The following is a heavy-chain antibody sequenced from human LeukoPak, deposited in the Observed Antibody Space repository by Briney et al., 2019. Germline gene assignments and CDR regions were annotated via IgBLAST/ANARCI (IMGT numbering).Heavy chain of an antibody. Sequence: GGSLRLSCAASGLTFSRFWMDWVRHPPGKGLVWVSRIDTGGSTTTYADSVKGRFTISRDNANNTVYLQINSLRAEDTAVYYCATLNSLGNDYWGQGVLVTASS. CDR3: ATLNSLGNDY. CDR1: GLTFSRFW. CDR2: IDTGGSTT. D-gene: IGHD4-23*01. J-gene: IGHJ4*02. V-gene: IGHV3-74*01.